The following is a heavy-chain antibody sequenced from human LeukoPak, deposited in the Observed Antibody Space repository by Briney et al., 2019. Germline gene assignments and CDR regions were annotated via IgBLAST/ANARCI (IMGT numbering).Heavy chain of an antibody. CDR2: ISYDGSNK. J-gene: IGHJ4*02. D-gene: IGHD5/OR15-5a*01. CDR1: GFTFSSYG. CDR3: AKGVDYLSSFDY. V-gene: IGHV3-30*18. Sequence: PGGSLRLSCAASGFTFSSYGMHWVRQAPGKGLEWVAVISYDGSNKYYADSVKGRFTISRDNSKNTLYLQMNSLRAEDTAVYYCAKGVDYLSSFDYWGQGTLVTVSS.